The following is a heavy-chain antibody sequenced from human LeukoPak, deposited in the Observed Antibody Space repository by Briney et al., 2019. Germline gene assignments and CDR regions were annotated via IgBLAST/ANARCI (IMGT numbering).Heavy chain of an antibody. D-gene: IGHD5-12*01. V-gene: IGHV1-2*02. J-gene: IGHJ4*02. CDR2: INPNSGGT. CDR3: ARDSGGTFHFDY. Sequence: ASVKVSCKASGYTFTSYAMNWVRQAPGQGLEWMGWINPNSGGTNYAQKFQGRVTMTRDTSISTAYMELSRLRSDDTAVYYCARDSGGTFHFDYWGQGTLVTVSS. CDR1: GYTFTSYA.